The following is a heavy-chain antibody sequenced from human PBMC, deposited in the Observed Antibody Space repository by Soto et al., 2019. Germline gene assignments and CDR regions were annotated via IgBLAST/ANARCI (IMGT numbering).Heavy chain of an antibody. CDR3: MRTVYH. CDR2: IYYSGST. CDR1: GGSISSGGYY. Sequence: QVQLQESGPGLVKPSQTLSLTCTVSGGSISSGGYYWSWIRQHPGKGLEWIGYIYYSGSTYYNPSPNSRFTKSVDSSKNQFSTNLRSVTSAATAVYYFMRTVYHWGQGTPVTVSP. J-gene: IGHJ5*02. V-gene: IGHV4-31*03. D-gene: IGHD4-17*01.